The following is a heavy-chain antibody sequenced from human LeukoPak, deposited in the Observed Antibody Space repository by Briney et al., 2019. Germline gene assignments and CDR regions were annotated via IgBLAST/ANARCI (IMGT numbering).Heavy chain of an antibody. Sequence: GGSLRLSCAASGFIFSSYAMSWVRQAPGKGLEWVSVISGSGGSTYYADSVTGRLTISRDNSKNTLYLQMNSLRVEDTAVYYCAKARMAGRRDGMDVWGQGTTVTVSS. CDR3: AKARMAGRRDGMDV. J-gene: IGHJ6*02. V-gene: IGHV3-23*01. D-gene: IGHD6-19*01. CDR1: GFIFSSYA. CDR2: ISGSGGST.